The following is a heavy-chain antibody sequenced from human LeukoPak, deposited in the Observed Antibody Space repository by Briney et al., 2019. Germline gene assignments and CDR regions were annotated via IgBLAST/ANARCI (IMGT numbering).Heavy chain of an antibody. CDR2: INHSGST. CDR1: GGSISSGGYY. CDR3: ARGDDIGRKFDY. Sequence: SETLSLTCTVSGGSISSGGYYWSWIRQPPGKGLEWIGEINHSGSTNYNPSLKSRVTISVDTSKNQFSLKLSSVTAADTAVYYCARGDDIGRKFDYWGQGTLVTVYS. V-gene: IGHV4-39*07. D-gene: IGHD3-9*01. J-gene: IGHJ4*02.